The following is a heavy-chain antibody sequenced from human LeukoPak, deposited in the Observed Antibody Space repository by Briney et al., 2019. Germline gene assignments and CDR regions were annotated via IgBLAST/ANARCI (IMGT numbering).Heavy chain of an antibody. V-gene: IGHV3-48*01. CDR2: ISISSSTI. CDR3: ARGPPLFDH. CDR1: GFTFSSYD. J-gene: IGHJ5*02. Sequence: GMSLRLSCAASGFTFSSYDMNWIRQAPGKGLEWVSYISISSSTIYYADSVKGRFTISRDNAKNSLYLQMNSLRAVDTAIYYCARGPPLFDHWGQGTLVTVSS.